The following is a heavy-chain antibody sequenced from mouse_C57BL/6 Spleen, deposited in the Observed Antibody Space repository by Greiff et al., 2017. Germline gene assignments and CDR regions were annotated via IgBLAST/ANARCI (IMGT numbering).Heavy chain of an antibody. CDR2: ISYDGSN. D-gene: IGHD2-4*01. Sequence: DVQLQESGPGLVKPSQSLSLTCSVTGYSITSGYYWNWIRQFPGNKLEWMGYISYDGSNNYNPSLKNRISITRDTSKNQFFLKLNSVTTEDTATYYCARDGGVYYDYEDAMDYWGQGTSVTVSS. V-gene: IGHV3-6*01. CDR3: ARDGGVYYDYEDAMDY. J-gene: IGHJ4*01. CDR1: GYSITSGYY.